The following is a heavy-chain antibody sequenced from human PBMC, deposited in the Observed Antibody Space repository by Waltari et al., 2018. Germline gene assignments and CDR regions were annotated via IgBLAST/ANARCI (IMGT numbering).Heavy chain of an antibody. Sequence: QVQLQQWGAGLLKPSETLSLTCAVYGGSFSGYYWSWIRQPPGKGLAWIGEINHSGSTNYNPSLKSRVTISVDTSKNQFSLKLSSVTAADTAVYYCARGIGSSGYYYRTPYYYYGMDVWGQGTTVTVSS. V-gene: IGHV4-34*01. CDR1: GGSFSGYY. CDR2: INHSGST. D-gene: IGHD3-22*01. CDR3: ARGIGSSGYYYRTPYYYYGMDV. J-gene: IGHJ6*02.